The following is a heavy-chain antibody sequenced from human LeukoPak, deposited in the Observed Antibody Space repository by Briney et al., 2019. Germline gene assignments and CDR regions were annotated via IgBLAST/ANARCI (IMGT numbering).Heavy chain of an antibody. J-gene: IGHJ4*02. CDR3: ARDYRVQLGYYFDY. Sequence: ASVKVSCKASGYTFTGYYMHWVRQAPGQGLEWMGWINPNSGGTNYAQKFQGRVTMARDTSISTAYMELSRLRSDDTAVYYCARDYRVQLGYYFDYWGQGTLVTVSS. V-gene: IGHV1-2*02. CDR1: GYTFTGYY. D-gene: IGHD1-1*01. CDR2: INPNSGGT.